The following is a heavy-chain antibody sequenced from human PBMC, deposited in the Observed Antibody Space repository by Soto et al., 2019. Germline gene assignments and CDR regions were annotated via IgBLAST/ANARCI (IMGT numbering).Heavy chain of an antibody. V-gene: IGHV1-8*02. CDR3: ARMASAGTLNWFDP. D-gene: IGHD6-13*01. CDR2: MNPGSGKT. Sequence: ASVKVSCKASGYTFINFDISWVRQATGQGLEWMGWMNPGSGKTGYANKFQGRVTMTRDASTGTAHLELSSLTSEDMAVYYCARMASAGTLNWFDPWGQGTLVTVSS. CDR1: GYTFINFD. J-gene: IGHJ5*02.